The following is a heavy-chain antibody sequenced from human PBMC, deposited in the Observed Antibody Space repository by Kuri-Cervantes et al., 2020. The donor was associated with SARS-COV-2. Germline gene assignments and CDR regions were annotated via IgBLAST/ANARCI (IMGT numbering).Heavy chain of an antibody. J-gene: IGHJ6*02. Sequence: ASVKVSFKASGYTFTPYYIHWVRQAPGQGLEWMGIINPSGGGTSYAQKSQGRVAVTRDTPTSTVYMELSSLRSEDTAVYYCARDPTTVTTGIGMDVWGQGTMVTVSS. CDR2: INPSGGGT. D-gene: IGHD4-17*01. V-gene: IGHV1-46*01. CDR1: GYTFTPYY. CDR3: ARDPTTVTTGIGMDV.